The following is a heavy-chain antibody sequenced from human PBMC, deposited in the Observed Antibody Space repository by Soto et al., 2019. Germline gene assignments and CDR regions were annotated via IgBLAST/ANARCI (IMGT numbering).Heavy chain of an antibody. CDR1: WGESFRNTAA. J-gene: IGHJ6*01. CDR3: ARGWGMDV. V-gene: IGHV6-1*01. D-gene: IGHD3-16*01. CDR2: TYYRSKWYN. Sequence: SHTLTVIGRTSWGESFRNTAAWNWFRQSPSRGLEWLGRTYYRSKWYNDYAVSVKSRITINPDTSKNQFSLHLNSLTPEDAAVYYCARGWGMDVWRQGTTVTVFS.